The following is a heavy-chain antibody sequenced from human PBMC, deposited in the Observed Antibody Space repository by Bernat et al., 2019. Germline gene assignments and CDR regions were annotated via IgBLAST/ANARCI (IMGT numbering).Heavy chain of an antibody. CDR1: GYSISSGYY. D-gene: IGHD1-26*01. Sequence: QVQLQESGPGLVKPSETLSLTCAVSGYSISSGYYWGWIRQPPGKGLEWIGSIYHSGSTYYNPSLKSRVTISVDTSQNQFSLKLSSVTAADTAVYYCAGAPAQRGELRGLNWFDPWGQGTLVTVSS. CDR2: IYHSGST. J-gene: IGHJ5*02. V-gene: IGHV4-38-2*01. CDR3: AGAPAQRGELRGLNWFDP.